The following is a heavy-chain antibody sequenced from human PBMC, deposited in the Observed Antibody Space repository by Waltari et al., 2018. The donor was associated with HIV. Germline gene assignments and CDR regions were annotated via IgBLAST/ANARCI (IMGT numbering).Heavy chain of an antibody. CDR2: IYYSGST. J-gene: IGHJ4*02. V-gene: IGHV4-59*01. Sequence: QVQLQESGPGLVKPSETLSLTCTVPGGSISSYYWSWIRQPPGKGLEWIGYIYYSGSTNYNPSLKSRVTISVDTSKNQFSLKLSSVTAADTAVYYCARGSDYDFWSSVNFDYWGQGTLVTVSS. CDR3: ARGSDYDFWSSVNFDY. D-gene: IGHD3-3*01. CDR1: GGSISSYY.